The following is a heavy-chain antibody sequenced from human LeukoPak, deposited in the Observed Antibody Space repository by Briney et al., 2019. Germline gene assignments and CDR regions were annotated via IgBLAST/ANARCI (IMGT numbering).Heavy chain of an antibody. V-gene: IGHV3-48*03. CDR3: ARDLTTVTSFDP. CDR2: ISSSGSTI. J-gene: IGHJ5*02. Sequence: GGSLRLSCAASGFTFSSYEMNWVRQAPGKGLEWVSYISSSGSTIYYADSVKGRFTISRDNAKNSLYLQMNSLRAEDTAVYYCARDLTTVTSFDPWGQGTLVTVSS. CDR1: GFTFSSYE. D-gene: IGHD4-17*01.